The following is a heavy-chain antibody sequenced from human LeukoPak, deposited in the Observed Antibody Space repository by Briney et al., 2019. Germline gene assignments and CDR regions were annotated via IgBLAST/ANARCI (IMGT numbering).Heavy chain of an antibody. CDR2: INPNSGDT. Sequence: ASVKVSCKASGYTFTGYYMHWVRQAPGQGLEWMGWINPNSGDTHYAQNFQARVTMTRDTSISTVYMDLSRLRSDDTAVYYCARDLRLEMGYWGQGTLVTVSS. V-gene: IGHV1-2*02. D-gene: IGHD5-24*01. CDR3: ARDLRLEMGY. J-gene: IGHJ4*02. CDR1: GYTFTGYY.